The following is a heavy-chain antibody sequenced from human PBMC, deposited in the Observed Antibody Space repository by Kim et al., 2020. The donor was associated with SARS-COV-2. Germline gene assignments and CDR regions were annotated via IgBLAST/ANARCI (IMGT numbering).Heavy chain of an antibody. Sequence: ASVKVSCKASGYTFTSYAMNWVRQAPGQGLEWMGWINTNTGNPTYAQGFTGRFVFSLDTSVSTAYLQICSLKAEDTAVYYCARDQPGIAAAGQIYYYYYGMDGWGQGTTVPVSP. D-gene: IGHD6-13*01. CDR2: INTNTGNP. CDR1: GYTFTSYA. J-gene: IGHJ6*01. V-gene: IGHV7-4-1*01. CDR3: ARDQPGIAAAGQIYYYYYGMDG.